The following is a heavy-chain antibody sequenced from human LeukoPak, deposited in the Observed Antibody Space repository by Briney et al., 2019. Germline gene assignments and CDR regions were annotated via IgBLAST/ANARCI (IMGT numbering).Heavy chain of an antibody. Sequence: GGSLRLSCAASGFTFSSYATSWVRQAPGKGLEWFSAISGSGGSTYYADSVKGRFTISRDNSKNTLYLQMNSLRAEDTAVYYCAKDRLLWFGECFDYWGQGTLVTVSS. CDR2: ISGSGGST. D-gene: IGHD3-10*01. V-gene: IGHV3-23*01. J-gene: IGHJ4*02. CDR1: GFTFSSYA. CDR3: AKDRLLWFGECFDY.